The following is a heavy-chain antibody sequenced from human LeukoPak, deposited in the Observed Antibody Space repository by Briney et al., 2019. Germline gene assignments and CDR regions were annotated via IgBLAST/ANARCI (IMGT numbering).Heavy chain of an antibody. CDR3: ARVAYGSTEYYFDY. D-gene: IGHD3-10*01. Sequence: GGSLRLSCAASGFTFSSYDMHWVRQATGKGLEWASAIGTAGDTYYPGSVKGRFTISRENAKNSLYLQMNSLRAGDTAVYYCARVAYGSTEYYFDYWGQGTLVTVSS. V-gene: IGHV3-13*01. CDR1: GFTFSSYD. CDR2: IGTAGDT. J-gene: IGHJ4*02.